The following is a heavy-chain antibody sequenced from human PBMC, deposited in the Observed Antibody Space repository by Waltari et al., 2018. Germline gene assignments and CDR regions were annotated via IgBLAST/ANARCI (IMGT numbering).Heavy chain of an antibody. V-gene: IGHV4-38-2*02. J-gene: IGHJ3*02. D-gene: IGHD5-12*01. Sequence: QVQLQESGPGLVKPSETLSLTCAVSGYSISSGYYWGWIRQPPGKGLEWIGSIYHSGSTYYNPSLKSRVTISVDTSKNQFSLKLSSVTAADTAVYYCARDWRIVATIPEAFDIWGQGTMVTVSS. CDR1: GYSISSGYY. CDR2: IYHSGST. CDR3: ARDWRIVATIPEAFDI.